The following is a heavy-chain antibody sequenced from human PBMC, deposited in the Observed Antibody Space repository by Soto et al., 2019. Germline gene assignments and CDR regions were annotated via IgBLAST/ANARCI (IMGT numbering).Heavy chain of an antibody. J-gene: IGHJ4*02. D-gene: IGHD3-22*01. V-gene: IGHV1-18*01. CDR3: ARAPGTMTTFDY. Sequence: GASVKLSRKACGDSFTSYGISCVRQAPGQGLEWMGWISAYNVNTNYAQKLQGRVTMTTDTSTSTAYMELRSLRADDTAVYYCARAPGTMTTFDYWGQGTLVTVSS. CDR2: ISAYNVNT. CDR1: GDSFTSYG.